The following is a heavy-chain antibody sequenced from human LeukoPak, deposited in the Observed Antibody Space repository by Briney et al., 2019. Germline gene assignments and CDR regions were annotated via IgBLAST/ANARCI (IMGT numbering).Heavy chain of an antibody. Sequence: PGGSLRLSCAASGFTFGHFAMHWVRQPPGKRLEWVALIWYDGTNDNYADSVRGRFTISRDNSKNTLYLQMNSLRDEDTAVYYCAKEAIVAPDLRGWLDPWGQGTLVTVSS. CDR3: AKEAIVAPDLRGWLDP. CDR2: IWYDGTND. V-gene: IGHV3-33*06. D-gene: IGHD1-26*01. J-gene: IGHJ5*02. CDR1: GFTFGHFA.